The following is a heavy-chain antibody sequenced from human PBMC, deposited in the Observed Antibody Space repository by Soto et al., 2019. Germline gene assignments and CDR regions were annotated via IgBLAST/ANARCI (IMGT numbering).Heavy chain of an antibody. J-gene: IGHJ6*04. V-gene: IGHV3-13*01. CDR1: GFTFSSYD. CDR3: AREVGGWERYYGAGLDV. D-gene: IGHD3-10*01. Sequence: GGSLRLSCAASGFTFSSYDMHWVRQATGKGLEWVSAIGTAGDTYYPGSVKGRFTISRENAKNSLYLQMNSLRAGDTAVYYCAREVGGWERYYGAGLDVWGKGTTVTVSS. CDR2: IGTAGDT.